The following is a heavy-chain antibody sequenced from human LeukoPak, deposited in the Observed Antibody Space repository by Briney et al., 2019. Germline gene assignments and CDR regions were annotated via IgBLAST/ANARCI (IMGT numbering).Heavy chain of an antibody. Sequence: GGSLRLSCAGSGFTVSNNYMAWVRQAPGKGLEWVSVIYDGGFTEYTDSVKGRFTISRDNSKNTLDLQMNSLRAEDTAVYYCARVMGRLVRNWYFNLWGRGTLVTVSS. V-gene: IGHV3-66*01. D-gene: IGHD3-9*01. CDR1: GFTVSNNY. J-gene: IGHJ2*01. CDR3: ARVMGRLVRNWYFNL. CDR2: IYDGGFT.